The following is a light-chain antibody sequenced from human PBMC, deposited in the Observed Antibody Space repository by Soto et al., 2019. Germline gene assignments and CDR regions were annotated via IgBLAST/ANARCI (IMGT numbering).Light chain of an antibody. J-gene: IGKJ2*01. CDR2: GAS. CDR3: QRYGSSPPFT. CDR1: QRVSSSY. V-gene: IGKV3-20*01. Sequence: EIVLTQSPGTLSLSAGERATLSCRASQRVSSSYLAWYQQKPGQAPRLLIYGASTRATGIPDRFSGSGSGTDFTLTISRLEPEDFAVYFCQRYGSSPPFTFGQGTKVEI.